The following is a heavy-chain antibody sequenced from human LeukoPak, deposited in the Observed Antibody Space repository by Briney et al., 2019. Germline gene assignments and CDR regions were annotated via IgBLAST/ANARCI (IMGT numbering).Heavy chain of an antibody. Sequence: EASVKLSCKTSGGNFVTYATNWVRQVPGQGLVWMGRIIPAISRTDYTYNFEDRVTITADDSATTAYLEVTNLRPEDTAMYYCTRVADSNLVSDAFDVWGQGTMVTVSS. J-gene: IGHJ3*01. CDR1: GGNFVTYA. V-gene: IGHV1-69*11. CDR3: TRVADSNLVSDAFDV. CDR2: IIPAISRT. D-gene: IGHD2-21*01.